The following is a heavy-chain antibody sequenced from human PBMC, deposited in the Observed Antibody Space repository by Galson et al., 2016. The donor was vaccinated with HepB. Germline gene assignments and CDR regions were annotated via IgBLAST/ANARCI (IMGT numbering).Heavy chain of an antibody. CDR2: IKQAGSEK. J-gene: IGHJ4*02. V-gene: IGHV3-7*01. Sequence: SLRLSCAASGFTFSPYWMSWSRRAPGKGLEWVANIKQAGSEKYYVDSVKGRFTVSRDNAKSSLYLQMDSLRAEDTAVYYCARGALLRYYWGQGIQVTVSS. D-gene: IGHD2-15*01. CDR1: GFTFSPYW. CDR3: ARGALLRYY.